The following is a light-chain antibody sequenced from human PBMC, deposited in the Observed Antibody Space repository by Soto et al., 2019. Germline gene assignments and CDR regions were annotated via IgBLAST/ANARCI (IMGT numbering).Light chain of an antibody. Sequence: DIQMTQSPSTLSASVGDRVTITCRASQSISAWLAWYQQKPGKAPKLLIYKASTLKSGVPSRFSGSGSGTDFTLTISSLQPEDFATYYCQHLKSYPITFGQGTRLEIK. CDR1: QSISAW. CDR3: QHLKSYPIT. CDR2: KAS. V-gene: IGKV1-5*03. J-gene: IGKJ5*01.